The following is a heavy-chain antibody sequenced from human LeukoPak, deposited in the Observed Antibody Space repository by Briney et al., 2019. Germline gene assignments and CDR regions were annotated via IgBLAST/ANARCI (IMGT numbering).Heavy chain of an antibody. V-gene: IGHV3-48*01. CDR1: GFTFSSYT. Sequence: GGSLRLSCAASGFTFSSYTMNWVRQAPGQGLEWVSSISGSSGNKYYADSVKGRFTISRDNAKNSLYLQMTSLRAEDTAVYFCARDVPLVGAFWGQGTLVTVSS. CDR3: ARDVPLVGAF. J-gene: IGHJ4*02. D-gene: IGHD1-26*01. CDR2: ISGSSGNK.